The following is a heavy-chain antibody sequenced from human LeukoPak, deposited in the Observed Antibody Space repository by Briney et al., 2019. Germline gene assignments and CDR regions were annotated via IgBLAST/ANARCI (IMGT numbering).Heavy chain of an antibody. CDR3: AKDLALLKRAFDI. J-gene: IGHJ3*02. V-gene: IGHV3-23*01. CDR2: ISGSGGST. CDR1: GFTFSSYA. Sequence: GGTLRLSCAASGFTFSSYAMSWVRQAPGKGLEWVSAISGSGGSTYYADSVKGRFTISRDNSKNTLYLQMNSLRAEDTAVYYCAKDLALLKRAFDIWGQGTMVTVSS.